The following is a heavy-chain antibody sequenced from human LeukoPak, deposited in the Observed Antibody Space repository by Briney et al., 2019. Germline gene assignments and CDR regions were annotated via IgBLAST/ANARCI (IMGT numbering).Heavy chain of an antibody. J-gene: IGHJ6*03. CDR2: INHSGST. CDR1: GGSFSGYY. D-gene: IGHD3-9*01. V-gene: IGHV4-34*01. Sequence: PSETLSLTCAVYGGSFSGYYWSWIRQPPGKGLEWIGEINHSGSTNYNPSLKSRVTISVDTSKNQFSLKLSSVTAADTAVYYCARAISDYDILTGYYYYYMDVWGKGTTVTVSS. CDR3: ARAISDYDILTGYYYYYMDV.